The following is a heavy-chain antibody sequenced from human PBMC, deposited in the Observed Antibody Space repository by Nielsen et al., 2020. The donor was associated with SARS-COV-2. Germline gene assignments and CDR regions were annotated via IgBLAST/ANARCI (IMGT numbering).Heavy chain of an antibody. CDR3: ARHPGRIQLWLNY. J-gene: IGHJ4*02. CDR2: INDSGTT. V-gene: IGHV4-34*01. Sequence: SETLSLTCGVSGGAFSGYRWTWVRQSPGKGLEWLGEINDSGTTNYNPPLTGRVSISQDASKRQLSLKLSSVTAADTAVYYCARHPGRIQLWLNYWGQGTLVTVSS. CDR1: GGAFSGYR. D-gene: IGHD5-18*01.